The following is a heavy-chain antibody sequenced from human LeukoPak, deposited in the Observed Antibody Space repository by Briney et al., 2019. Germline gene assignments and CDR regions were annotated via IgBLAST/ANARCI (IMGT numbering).Heavy chain of an antibody. D-gene: IGHD5-18*01. CDR2: FSSSGDRT. CDR3: AKDHGGTYLDTIDY. V-gene: IGHV3-23*01. J-gene: IGHJ4*02. CDR1: GFTFSNFA. Sequence: GGSLRLSCAASGFTFSNFAMGWVRQAPGKGLEWVSAFSSSGDRTYYADSVKGRFTISTDNSKNTLYLQLNSLRAEDTAVYYCAKDHGGTYLDTIDYWGQGTLVTVSS.